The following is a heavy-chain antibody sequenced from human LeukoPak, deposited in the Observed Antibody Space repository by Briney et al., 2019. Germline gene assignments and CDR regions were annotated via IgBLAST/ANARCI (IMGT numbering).Heavy chain of an antibody. CDR3: ARDPYYYDSSGYPFDY. V-gene: IGHV4-38-2*02. CDR1: GYSISSGYY. CDR2: IYHSGST. Sequence: KPSETLSLTCAVSGYSISSGYYWGWIRRPPGKGLEWIGSIYHSGSTYYNPSLKSRVTISVDTSKNQFSLKLSSVTAADTAVYYCARDPYYYDSSGYPFDYWGQGTLVTVSS. J-gene: IGHJ4*02. D-gene: IGHD3-22*01.